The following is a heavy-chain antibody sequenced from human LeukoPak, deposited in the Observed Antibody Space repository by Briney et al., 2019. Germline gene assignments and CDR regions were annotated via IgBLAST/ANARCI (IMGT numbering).Heavy chain of an antibody. Sequence: ASVKVSCKASGYTFSGFYIHWVRQAPGQGLEWMGWISPNSGGTNFAQKFQGRVTMTRDTSISTAYMELSRLRSDDTAAYFCARSSGWKYYVDYWGQGTLVTVSS. CDR1: GYTFSGFY. D-gene: IGHD6-19*01. CDR3: ARSSGWKYYVDY. V-gene: IGHV1-2*02. J-gene: IGHJ4*02. CDR2: ISPNSGGT.